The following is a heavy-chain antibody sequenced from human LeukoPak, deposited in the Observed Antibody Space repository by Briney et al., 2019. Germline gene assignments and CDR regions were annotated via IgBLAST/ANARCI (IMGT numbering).Heavy chain of an antibody. D-gene: IGHD2-2*02. CDR1: GYSLHSYG. CDR3: AREIGVVPAAIRYWFDP. J-gene: IGHJ5*02. Sequence: ASVKVSCQASGYSLHSYGITWVRQAPGQGLEWMGWIKAYNGKTNYAQKFQGRVTKTTDTSTSTAYMELRNLRSDDTAGHYCAREIGVVPAAIRYWFDPWGQGTLVTVSS. V-gene: IGHV1-18*01. CDR2: IKAYNGKT.